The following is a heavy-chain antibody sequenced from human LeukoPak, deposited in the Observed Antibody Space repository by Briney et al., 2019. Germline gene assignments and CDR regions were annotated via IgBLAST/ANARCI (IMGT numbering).Heavy chain of an antibody. CDR2: INPRDSDA. CDR3: ARQWSFDY. J-gene: IGHJ4*02. D-gene: IGHD2-15*01. V-gene: IGHV5-51*01. Sequence: GESLQISCMASGYSFTTYWIAWVRQLPGKGLEWVGIINPRDSDARYSPSFQGQVIISADASISTAYLQWSSLQASDTAMYYCARQWSFDYWGQGSLVIVSS. CDR1: GYSFTTYW.